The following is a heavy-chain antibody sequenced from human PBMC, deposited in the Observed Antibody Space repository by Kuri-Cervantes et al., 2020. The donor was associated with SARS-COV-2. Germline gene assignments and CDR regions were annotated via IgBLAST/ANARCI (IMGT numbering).Heavy chain of an antibody. Sequence: GGSLRLSCAASGFTFSGHWIHWVRQAPGKGLVWVSRINPDGGYTNNADSVKGRFTLSRDNSKNTLYLQMNSLRAEDTAVYYCAKSIAVAGENFDYWGQGTLVTVSS. J-gene: IGHJ4*02. CDR1: GFTFSGHW. CDR2: INPDGGYT. V-gene: IGHV3-74*01. D-gene: IGHD6-19*01. CDR3: AKSIAVAGENFDY.